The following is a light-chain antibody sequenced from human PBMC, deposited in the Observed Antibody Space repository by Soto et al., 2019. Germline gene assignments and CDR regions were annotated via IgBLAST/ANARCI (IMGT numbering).Light chain of an antibody. V-gene: IGLV1-44*01. Sequence: QSVLTQPPSRSGTPGQTVTIACSGSSSNVGSFTVNWYQQLPGMAPKLLNYSNNQRSSGVPDRFSGSKSGTSASLAITGLQSEDEAHYYCAAWDDSLSGVVFGGGTKVTVL. CDR1: SSNVGSFT. J-gene: IGLJ3*02. CDR2: SNN. CDR3: AAWDDSLSGVV.